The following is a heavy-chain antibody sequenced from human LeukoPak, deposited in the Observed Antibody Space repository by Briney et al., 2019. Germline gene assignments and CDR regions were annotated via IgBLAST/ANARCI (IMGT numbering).Heavy chain of an antibody. D-gene: IGHD6-13*01. J-gene: IGHJ4*02. Sequence: SETLSLTCAVYGGSFSGYYWSWIRQPPGKGLEWIGEINHSGSTNYNPSLKSRVTISVDTSKNQFSLKLSSVTAADTAVYYCARMPALIAAAGTPFDYWGQGTLVTVSS. CDR2: INHSGST. V-gene: IGHV4-34*01. CDR3: ARMPALIAAAGTPFDY. CDR1: GGSFSGYY.